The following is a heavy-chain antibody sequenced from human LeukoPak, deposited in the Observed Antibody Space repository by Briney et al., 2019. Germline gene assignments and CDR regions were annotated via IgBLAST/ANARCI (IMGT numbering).Heavy chain of an antibody. CDR2: GYYSGTT. Sequence: PSETLSLTCTVSGGSIRSSSYSWGWVRQPPGKGLEWIGSGYYSGTTYYNPSLKNRLTISVDTSKNQFSLKLSTVTAADTAVYFCARSGAAWKPPTYFQDWGQGTLVTVSS. CDR3: ARSGAAWKPPTYFQD. CDR1: GGSIRSSSYS. V-gene: IGHV4-39*07. D-gene: IGHD1-1*01. J-gene: IGHJ1*01.